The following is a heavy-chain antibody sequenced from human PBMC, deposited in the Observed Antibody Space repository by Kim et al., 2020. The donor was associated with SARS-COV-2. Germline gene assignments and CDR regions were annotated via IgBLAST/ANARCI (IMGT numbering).Heavy chain of an antibody. J-gene: IGHJ4*02. Sequence: GGSLRLSCAASGFTFSSYSMNWVRQAPGKGLEWVSSISSSSSYIYYEDSVKGRFTISRDNAKNSLYLQMNSLRAEDTAVYYCAREGWRAIAVAGTGTFDYWGQGTLVNVSS. D-gene: IGHD6-19*01. V-gene: IGHV3-21*01. CDR1: GFTFSSYS. CDR3: AREGWRAIAVAGTGTFDY. CDR2: ISSSSSYI.